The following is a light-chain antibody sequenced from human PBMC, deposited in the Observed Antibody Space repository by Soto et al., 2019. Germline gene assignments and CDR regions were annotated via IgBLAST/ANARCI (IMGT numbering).Light chain of an antibody. CDR1: QSVTNN. CDR3: QQYSSSPLT. V-gene: IGKV3-20*01. CDR2: GAT. J-gene: IGKJ4*01. Sequence: ELLMTQSPATLSVSQGERATLPYRASQSVTNNLAWYQQKPGQPPRLFIYGATSRATGIPDRFSGSESWTDLTLTISRLEPEDFAVYYCQQYSSSPLTFGGGTKLDI.